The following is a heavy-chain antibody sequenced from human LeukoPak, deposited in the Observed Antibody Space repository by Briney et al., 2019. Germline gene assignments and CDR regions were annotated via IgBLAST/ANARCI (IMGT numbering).Heavy chain of an antibody. V-gene: IGHV3-30-3*01. CDR1: GFTFSSYA. CDR2: ISYDGSNK. D-gene: IGHD3-22*01. Sequence: GGSLRLSCAASGFTFSSYAMHWVRQAPGKGLEWVAVISYDGSNKYYADSVKGRFTISRDNAKNSLYLQMNSLRAEDTAVYYCARDRYYYDSSGYDYWGQGTLVTVSS. J-gene: IGHJ4*02. CDR3: ARDRYYYDSSGYDY.